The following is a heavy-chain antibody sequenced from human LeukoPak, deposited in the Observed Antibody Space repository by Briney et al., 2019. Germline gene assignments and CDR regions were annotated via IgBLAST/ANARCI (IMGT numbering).Heavy chain of an antibody. CDR1: GGTFSSYA. CDR3: ARDRDSSGWEFQH. V-gene: IGHV1-69*05. D-gene: IGHD3-22*01. Sequence: SVKVSCKASGGTFSSYAISWVRQASGQGLEWMGRIIPIFGTANYAQKFQGRVTITTDESTSTAYMELSSLRSEDTAVYYCARDRDSSGWEFQHWGQGTLVTVSS. J-gene: IGHJ1*01. CDR2: IIPIFGTA.